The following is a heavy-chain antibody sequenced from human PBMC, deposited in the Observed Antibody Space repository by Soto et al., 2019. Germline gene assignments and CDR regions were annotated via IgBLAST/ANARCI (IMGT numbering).Heavy chain of an antibody. Sequence: SETLSLTCTVSGGSISSYYWSWIRLPPGKGLEWIGYVYYRGSTNYNPSLNSRITISAYTSKNQVPLRLSTGTAADTAVYYCARRRRYSSSWYHFDLWGQGTLVTVSS. CDR1: GGSISSYY. D-gene: IGHD6-13*01. V-gene: IGHV4-59*08. J-gene: IGHJ4*02. CDR2: VYYRGST. CDR3: ARRRRYSSSWYHFDL.